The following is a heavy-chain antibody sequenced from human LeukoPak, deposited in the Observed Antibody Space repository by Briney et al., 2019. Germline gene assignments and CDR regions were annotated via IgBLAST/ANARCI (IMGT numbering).Heavy chain of an antibody. CDR2: ISPIFGTA. CDR1: GGTFSSYA. D-gene: IGHD3-3*01. J-gene: IGHJ5*02. Sequence: GASVKVSCKASGGTFSSYAISWVRQAPGQGLEWMGGISPIFGTANYAQKFQGRVTITTDESTSTAYMELSSLRSEDTAVYYCASFTGVASFDPWGQGTLVTVSS. V-gene: IGHV1-69*05. CDR3: ASFTGVASFDP.